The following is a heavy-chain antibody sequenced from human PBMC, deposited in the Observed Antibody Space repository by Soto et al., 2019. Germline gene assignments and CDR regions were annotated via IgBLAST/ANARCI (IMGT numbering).Heavy chain of an antibody. CDR3: ARGPPPYSGYDLGIGFYP. J-gene: IGHJ5*02. D-gene: IGHD5-12*01. V-gene: IGHV1-8*01. CDR2: TNPNSGNT. CDR1: GYTFTSYD. Sequence: QVQLVQSGAEVKKPGASVKVSCKASGYTFTSYDINWVRQATGQGLEWMGWTNPNSGNTGSAQKFQGRVTMTTNTSISTAYMELSSLRSEDTAVYYCARGPPPYSGYDLGIGFYPWGQGTLVTVSS.